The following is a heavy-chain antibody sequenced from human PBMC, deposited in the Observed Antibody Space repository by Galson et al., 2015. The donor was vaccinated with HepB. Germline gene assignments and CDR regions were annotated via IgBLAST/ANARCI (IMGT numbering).Heavy chain of an antibody. CDR2: LNQDGGEK. CDR1: GFTFSNYY. CDR3: ARDSGSCSGCALDI. V-gene: IGHV3-7*01. J-gene: IGHJ3*02. D-gene: IGHD1-26*01. Sequence: SLRLSCAASGFTFSNYYVSWVRQAPGKGLEWVANLNQDGGEKNYVDFVKGRFTISRDNAKDSLYLQMNNLRVEDTAVYYCARDSGSCSGCALDIWGQGTTVAVAP.